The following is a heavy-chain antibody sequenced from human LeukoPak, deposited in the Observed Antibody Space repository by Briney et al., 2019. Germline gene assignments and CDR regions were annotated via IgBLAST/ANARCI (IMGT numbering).Heavy chain of an antibody. D-gene: IGHD5-12*01. J-gene: IGHJ4*02. Sequence: PGGSLRLSWAASGFTFSSYGMHWVRQAPGKGLEWVAVISYDGSNKYYADSVKGRFTISRDNSKNTLYLQMNSLRAEDTAVCYCAKVVDGYNSDSDYWGQGTLVTVSS. CDR1: GFTFSSYG. CDR2: ISYDGSNK. CDR3: AKVVDGYNSDSDY. V-gene: IGHV3-30*18.